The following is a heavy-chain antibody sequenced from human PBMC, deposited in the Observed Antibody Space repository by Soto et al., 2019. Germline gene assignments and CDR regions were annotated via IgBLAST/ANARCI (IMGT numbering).Heavy chain of an antibody. D-gene: IGHD2-15*01. V-gene: IGHV3-30*18. CDR1: GFTFSSYG. J-gene: IGHJ6*02. CDR3: AKPESTVVVAATHYYYYGMDV. CDR2: ISYDGSNK. Sequence: GGSLRLSCAASGFTFSSYGMHWVRQAPGKGLEWVAVISYDGSNKSYADSVKGRFTISRDNSKNTLYLQMNSLRAEDTAVYYCAKPESTVVVAATHYYYYGMDVWGQGTTVTVSS.